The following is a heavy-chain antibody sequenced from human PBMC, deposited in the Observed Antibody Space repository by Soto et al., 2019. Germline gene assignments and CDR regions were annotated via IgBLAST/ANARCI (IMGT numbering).Heavy chain of an antibody. J-gene: IGHJ6*03. V-gene: IGHV4-31*03. Sequence: PSETLSLTCTVSGGPISSGGYYWSWIRQHPGKGLEWIGYIYYSGSINYNPSLKSRVTMSVDTSKNQFSLTLNSVTAADTATYYCARGGISHWAYFYYMAVWDRGTTVTVSS. D-gene: IGHD2-21*01. CDR1: GGPISSGGYY. CDR2: IYYSGSI. CDR3: ARGGISHWAYFYYMAV.